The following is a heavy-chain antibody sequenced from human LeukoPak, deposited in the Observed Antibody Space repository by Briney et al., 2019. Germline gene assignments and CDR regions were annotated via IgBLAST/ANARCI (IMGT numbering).Heavy chain of an antibody. V-gene: IGHV3-74*01. CDR2: INSDGSST. CDR3: ARRFIIVGATNYYYYMDV. CDR1: GFTFSSYW. D-gene: IGHD1-26*01. J-gene: IGHJ6*03. Sequence: GRSLRLSCAASGFTFSSYWMHWVRQAPGKGLVWVSRINSDGSSTSYADSVKGRFTISRDNAKNTLYLQMNSLRAEDTAVYYCARRFIIVGATNYYYYMDVWGKGTTVTVSS.